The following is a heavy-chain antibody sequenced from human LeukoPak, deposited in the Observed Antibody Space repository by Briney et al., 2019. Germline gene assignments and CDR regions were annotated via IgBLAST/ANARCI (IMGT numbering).Heavy chain of an antibody. CDR3: ARDGVYSSGWCLYFYGGMDV. D-gene: IGHD6-19*01. CDR2: ISAYNGNT. J-gene: IGHJ6*02. Sequence: ASVKVSCKASGYTFTSYGISWVRQAPGQGLEWMGWISAYNGNTNYAQKLQGRVTMTTDTSTSTAYMELRSLRSDDTAVYYCARDGVYSSGWCLYFYGGMDVWGQGTTVTVSS. V-gene: IGHV1-18*01. CDR1: GYTFTSYG.